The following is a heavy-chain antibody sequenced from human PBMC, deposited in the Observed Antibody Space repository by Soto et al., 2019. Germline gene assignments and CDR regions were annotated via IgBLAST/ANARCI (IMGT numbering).Heavy chain of an antibody. V-gene: IGHV3-73*02. CDR1: GFTFSDSA. CDR2: TRSKVNNYAT. J-gene: IGHJ4*02. Sequence: EVQLVESGGCLVQPGGSLKLSCAASGFTFSDSAIHWVRQASGKGLEWVGRTRSKVNNYATAYAASVKGRFTISRDDSTNTAFLQMNSLKTEDTAVYYCTIHLVDYWGQGTLVTVSS. CDR3: TIHLVDY. D-gene: IGHD2-15*01.